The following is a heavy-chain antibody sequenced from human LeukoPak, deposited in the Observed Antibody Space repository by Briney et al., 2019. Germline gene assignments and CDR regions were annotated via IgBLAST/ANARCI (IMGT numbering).Heavy chain of an antibody. J-gene: IGHJ4*02. CDR3: PKDYYYDSSGFGFDY. CDR2: ISGSGGST. CDR1: GFTFSSFA. D-gene: IGHD3-22*01. Sequence: AGGSLRLSCAASGFTFSSFAMSWVRQAPGKGLEWVSAISGSGGSTYYADSVKGRFTISRDNSENTLYLQMNSLRAEDTAVYYCPKDYYYDSSGFGFDYWGQGTLVTVSS. V-gene: IGHV3-23*01.